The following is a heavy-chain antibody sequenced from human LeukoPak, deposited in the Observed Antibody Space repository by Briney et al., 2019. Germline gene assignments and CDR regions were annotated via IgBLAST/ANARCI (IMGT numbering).Heavy chain of an antibody. V-gene: IGHV3-21*01. CDR1: GFTFNSYS. D-gene: IGHD3-9*01. CDR2: ISSSSSYI. J-gene: IGHJ4*02. CDR3: ARGADSGYSSDN. Sequence: GGSLRLSCAPSGFTFNSYSLNWVRQAPGKGLEWVSSISSSSSYIYYADSVKGRFTISRDNAKNTLYLQMNSLRAEDTAVYYCARGADSGYSSDNWGQGTLVSVSS.